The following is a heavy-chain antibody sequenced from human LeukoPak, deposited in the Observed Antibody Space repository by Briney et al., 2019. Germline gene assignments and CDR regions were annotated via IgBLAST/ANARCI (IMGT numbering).Heavy chain of an antibody. D-gene: IGHD3-10*01. V-gene: IGHV4-59*08. CDR2: IYSTGSS. Sequence: SETLSLTCTVSGGSISSFYWNWMRQSPGKGLEWIGDIYSTGSSNFNPSLKSRVTISVDTSKNQFSLKLSSVTAADTAVYYCARRGAMVRGAAYHFDYWGRGTLVTVSS. CDR3: ARRGAMVRGAAYHFDY. CDR1: GGSISSFY. J-gene: IGHJ4*02.